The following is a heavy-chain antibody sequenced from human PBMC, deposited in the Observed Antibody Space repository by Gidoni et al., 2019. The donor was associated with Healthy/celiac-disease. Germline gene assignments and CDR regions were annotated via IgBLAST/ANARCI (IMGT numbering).Heavy chain of an antibody. V-gene: IGHV3-66*01. CDR1: GLPVRSNY. CDR3: DRAGFGELIPCDAFDI. Sequence: EVPLVVSGGGLVQPVGSLRLSCAAPGLPVRSNYMSWVRQSRGKGLARVSCIDSGGSTYYADSVKGRFTSSRDNAKNTLYLKMNSLRAEDTAVYYWDRAGFGELIPCDAFDIWGQGTMVTVSS. CDR2: IDSGGST. D-gene: IGHD3-10*01. J-gene: IGHJ3*02.